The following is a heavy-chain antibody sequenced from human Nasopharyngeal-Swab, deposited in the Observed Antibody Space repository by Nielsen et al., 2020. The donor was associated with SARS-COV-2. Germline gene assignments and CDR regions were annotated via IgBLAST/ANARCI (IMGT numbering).Heavy chain of an antibody. J-gene: IGHJ4*02. V-gene: IGHV4-34*01. D-gene: IGHD3-9*01. CDR2: INHSGST. Sequence: SETLSLTFAVYGGSFSGYYWSWIRQPPGKGLEWIGEINHSGSTNYNPSLKSRVTISVDTSKNQFSLKLSSVTAADTAVYYCARGVLFYDILTGYHPNPYFDYWGQGTLVTVSS. CDR3: ARGVLFYDILTGYHPNPYFDY. CDR1: GGSFSGYY.